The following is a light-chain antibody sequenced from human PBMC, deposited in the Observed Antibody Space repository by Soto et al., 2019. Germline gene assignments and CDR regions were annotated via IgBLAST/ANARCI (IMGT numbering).Light chain of an antibody. J-gene: IGLJ2*01. CDR1: SSDVGGYNY. CDR3: SSYTSSSTLEV. CDR2: DVS. Sequence: QSALTQPASVSGSPGQSITISCTGTSSDVGGYNYVSWYQQHPGKAPKLMIYDVSNRPSGVSNRFSGSKSGNTASLTISGLQDEDDADDYCSSYTSSSTLEVFGGGTKLTVL. V-gene: IGLV2-14*01.